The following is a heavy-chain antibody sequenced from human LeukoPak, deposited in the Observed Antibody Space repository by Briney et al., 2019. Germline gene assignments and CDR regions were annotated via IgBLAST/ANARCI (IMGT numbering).Heavy chain of an antibody. V-gene: IGHV3-23*01. CDR2: IIVSGAT. J-gene: IGHJ4*02. CDR1: GFTFSSFS. CDR3: AKGSVGNADFAS. D-gene: IGHD6-25*01. Sequence: GGSLRLSCAASGFTFSSFSMTWVRRAPGKGLEWVSSIIVSGATYYAESVKGRFTISRDSFRGMLFLQMDSLRVEDTAVYFCAKGSVGNADFASWGQGALVTVSS.